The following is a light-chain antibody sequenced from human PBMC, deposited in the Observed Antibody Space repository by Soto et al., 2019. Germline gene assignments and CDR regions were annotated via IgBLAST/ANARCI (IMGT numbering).Light chain of an antibody. V-gene: IGLV3-21*02. Sequence: SYELTQPPSVSVAPGQTARISCGGNNIGSKSFHWFQQKPGQAPVLVVYDDNDRPSGIPERFSGFNSGNTATLTISRVEAGDEADYYCQVWDSISAHFVFGTGTKVTV. CDR1: NIGSKS. J-gene: IGLJ1*01. CDR2: DDN. CDR3: QVWDSISAHFV.